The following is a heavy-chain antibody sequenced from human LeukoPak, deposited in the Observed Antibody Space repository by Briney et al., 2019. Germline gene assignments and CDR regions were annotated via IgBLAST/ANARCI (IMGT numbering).Heavy chain of an antibody. V-gene: IGHV3-74*01. CDR1: GFTFSSYA. Sequence: QPGGSLRLSCAASGFTFSSYAMSWVRQAPGKGLVWVSRINSDGSSTSYADSVKGRFTISRDNAKNTLYLQMNSLRAEDTAVYYCASLGGGIYYYDSSGYYYWFDPWGQGTLVTVSS. CDR2: INSDGSST. D-gene: IGHD3-22*01. CDR3: ASLGGGIYYYDSSGYYYWFDP. J-gene: IGHJ5*02.